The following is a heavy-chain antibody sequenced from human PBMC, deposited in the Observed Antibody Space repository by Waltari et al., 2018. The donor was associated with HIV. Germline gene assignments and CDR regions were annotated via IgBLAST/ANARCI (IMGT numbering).Heavy chain of an antibody. D-gene: IGHD6-19*01. Sequence: QVQLVESGGGVVQPGGSLRLSCAASGFTFSSYGMHWVRQAPGQGLEWVAFIRYDGSNKYYADSVKGRFTISRDNSKNTLYLQMNSLRAEDTAVYYCAKDGPRFTVAGTGWFDPWGQGTLVTVSS. CDR1: GFTFSSYG. V-gene: IGHV3-30*02. CDR2: IRYDGSNK. J-gene: IGHJ5*02. CDR3: AKDGPRFTVAGTGWFDP.